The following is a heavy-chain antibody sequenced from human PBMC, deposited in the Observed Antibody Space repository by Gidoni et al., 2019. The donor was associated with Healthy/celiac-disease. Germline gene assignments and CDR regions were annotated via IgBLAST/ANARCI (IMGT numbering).Heavy chain of an antibody. CDR2: INHSGST. CDR1: GGSFSGYY. J-gene: IGHJ4*02. Sequence: QVQLQQWGAGLLKPSETLSLTCAVYGGSFSGYYWSWIRQPPGKGLEWIGEINHSGSTNYNPSLKSRVTISVDTSKNQFSLKLSSVTAADTAVYYCARGSGRGYSYGHKPFDYWGQGTLVTVSS. V-gene: IGHV4-34*01. CDR3: ARGSGRGYSYGHKPFDY. D-gene: IGHD5-18*01.